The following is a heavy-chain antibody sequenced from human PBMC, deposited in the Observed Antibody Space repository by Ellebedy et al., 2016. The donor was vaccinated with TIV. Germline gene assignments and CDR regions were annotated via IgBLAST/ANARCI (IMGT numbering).Heavy chain of an antibody. D-gene: IGHD3-22*01. V-gene: IGHV3-33*01. J-gene: IGHJ4*02. CDR2: IWYDGSNR. CDR1: GLTFSNYG. Sequence: GGSLRLSXAASGLTFSNYGMHWVRQAPGKGLEWVAGIWYDGSNRNYADSVKGRFTISRDNSKYTLYLQMNSLRAEDTAVYYCARDSYSFDSSGYYFDYWGQGTLVTVSS. CDR3: ARDSYSFDSSGYYFDY.